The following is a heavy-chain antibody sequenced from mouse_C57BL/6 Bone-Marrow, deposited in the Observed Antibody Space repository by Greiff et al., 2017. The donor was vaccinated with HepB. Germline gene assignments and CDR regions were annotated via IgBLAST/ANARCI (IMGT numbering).Heavy chain of an antibody. CDR2: IYPGDGDT. J-gene: IGHJ2*01. Sequence: VQLQQSGPELVKPGASVKISCKASGYAFSSSWMNWVKQRPGKGLEWIGRIYPGDGDTNYNGKFKGKATLTADKSSSTAYMQLSSLTSEDSAVYFCARGSYGSSSPYYFDYWGQGTTLTVSS. CDR1: GYAFSSSW. V-gene: IGHV1-82*01. D-gene: IGHD1-1*01. CDR3: ARGSYGSSSPYYFDY.